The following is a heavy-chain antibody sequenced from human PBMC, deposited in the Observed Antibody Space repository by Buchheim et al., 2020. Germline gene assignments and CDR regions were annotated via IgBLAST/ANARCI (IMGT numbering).Heavy chain of an antibody. CDR3: ARGSEAMGQFYFDY. D-gene: IGHD5-18*01. Sequence: QVQLVESGGGVVQPGRSLRLSCAASGFTFSSYAMHWVRQAPGKRLEWVAVISYDGSNKYYADSVKGRFTISRDNSKNTLYLQMNSLRAEDTAVYYCARGSEAMGQFYFDYWGQGTL. CDR1: GFTFSSYA. V-gene: IGHV3-30*04. J-gene: IGHJ4*02. CDR2: ISYDGSNK.